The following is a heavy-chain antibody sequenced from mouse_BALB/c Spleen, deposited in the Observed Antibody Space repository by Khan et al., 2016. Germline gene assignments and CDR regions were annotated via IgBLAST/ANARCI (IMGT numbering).Heavy chain of an antibody. CDR1: GYTFTSYT. D-gene: IGHD1-2*01. CDR3: ARMMSAATSVDD. Sequence: QVQLQQSGAELARPGASVKMSCKASGYTFTSYTIHWVKQRPGQGLEWIGYIDPTSGYTNYNQNFKDKATLTADKSSNTAYMQLSSLTSEDSAVYSCARMMSAATSVDDWGQGTTRTVCS. J-gene: IGHJ2*01. CDR2: IDPTSGYT. V-gene: IGHV1-4*01.